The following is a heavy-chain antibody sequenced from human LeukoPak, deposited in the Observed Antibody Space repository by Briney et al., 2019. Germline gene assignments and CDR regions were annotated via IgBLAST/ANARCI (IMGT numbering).Heavy chain of an antibody. D-gene: IGHD3-10*01. CDR3: ARDLGLWFGERPFDP. V-gene: IGHV4-61*02. J-gene: IGHJ5*02. CDR1: GGSISSSTYY. Sequence: YPSETLSLTCTVSGGSISSSTYYWSWIRQPAGKGLEWIGRIYTSGSTNYNPSLKSRVTMSVDTSKNQFSLKLSSVTAADTAVYYCARDLGLWFGERPFDPWGQGTLVTVSS. CDR2: IYTSGST.